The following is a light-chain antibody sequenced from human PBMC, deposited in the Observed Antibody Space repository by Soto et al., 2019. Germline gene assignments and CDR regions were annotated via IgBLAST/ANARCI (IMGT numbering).Light chain of an antibody. CDR2: VNSDGSY. CDR3: QTWGTGLWV. V-gene: IGLV4-69*01. J-gene: IGLJ3*02. Sequence: QPVLTQSPSASASLGASVKFTCTLSSGHSSYAIAWHQQQPEKGPRYLMRVNSDGSYTKGDGLPDRCSGSSSGAERYLTISSLQSEDEADYYCQTWGTGLWVFGGGTKLTVL. CDR1: SGHSSYA.